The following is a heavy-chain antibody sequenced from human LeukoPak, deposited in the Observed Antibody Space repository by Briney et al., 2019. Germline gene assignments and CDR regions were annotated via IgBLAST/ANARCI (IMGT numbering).Heavy chain of an antibody. D-gene: IGHD6-13*01. V-gene: IGHV4-39*01. J-gene: IGHJ4*02. CDR1: GGSISSSSYY. CDR3: ARREAAAGTGHPRFDY. CDR2: IYYSGST. Sequence: SETLSLTCTVSGGSISSSSYYWGWIRQPPGKGLEWIGSIYYSGSTYYNPSLKSRVTISVDTSKNQFSLKLSSVTAADTAVYYCARREAAAGTGHPRFDYWGQGTLVTVSS.